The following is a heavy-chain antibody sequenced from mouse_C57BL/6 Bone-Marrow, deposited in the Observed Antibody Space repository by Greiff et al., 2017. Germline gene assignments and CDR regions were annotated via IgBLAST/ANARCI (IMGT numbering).Heavy chain of an antibody. D-gene: IGHD1-1*01. Sequence: QVQLQQSGPELVKPGASVKISCKASGYAFSSSWMNWVKQRPGKGLEWIGRIYPGDGDTNYNGKFKGKATLTADKSSSTAYMQLSSLTSEDSAVYFCARNSYYYGSSSYYAMDYWGQGTSVTVSS. CDR3: ARNSYYYGSSSYYAMDY. V-gene: IGHV1-82*01. CDR2: IYPGDGDT. CDR1: GYAFSSSW. J-gene: IGHJ4*01.